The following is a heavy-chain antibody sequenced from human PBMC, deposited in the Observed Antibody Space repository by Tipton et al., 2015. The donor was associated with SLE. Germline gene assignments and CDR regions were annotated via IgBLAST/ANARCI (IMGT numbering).Heavy chain of an antibody. CDR2: VYGNDFT. CDR3: ATLVGGYYSSSRVVWYFDL. CDR1: GASISTYY. J-gene: IGHJ2*01. Sequence: TLSLTCTVSGASISTYYWSWVRQPPGKGLEWIGYVYGNDFTNYNPSLKSRVTISLDPSKSQFSLRLSSVTAADTAIYYCATLVGGYYSSSRVVWYFDLWGRGTLVTVSS. V-gene: IGHV4-59*01. D-gene: IGHD6-6*01.